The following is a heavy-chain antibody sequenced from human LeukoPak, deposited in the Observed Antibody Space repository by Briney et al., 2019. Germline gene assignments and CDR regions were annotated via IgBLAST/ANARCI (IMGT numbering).Heavy chain of an antibody. CDR1: GGSISNENW. J-gene: IGHJ6*02. CDR3: AGSPIGYGMDV. CDR2: TYHSGST. Sequence: SETLSLTCAVSGGSISNENWWGWVRRPPGKGLEWIGETYHSGSTNYIPSLKSRVTISVDKSKNQFSLKLTSVTAADTAVYYCAGSPIGYGMDVWGQGTMVTVSS. V-gene: IGHV4-4*02.